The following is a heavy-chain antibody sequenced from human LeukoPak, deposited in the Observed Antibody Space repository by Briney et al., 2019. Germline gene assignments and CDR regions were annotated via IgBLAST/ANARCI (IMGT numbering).Heavy chain of an antibody. J-gene: IGHJ6*02. CDR1: GFTVSSNY. V-gene: IGHV3-53*01. CDR2: IYSGGST. CDR3: ARVQTVDGYYYYYGMDV. D-gene: IGHD4-17*01. Sequence: GGSLRLSCAASGFTVSSNYMSWVRQAPGKGLEWVSVIYSGGSTYYADSVKGRFTISRDNSENTLYLQMNSLRAEDTAVYYCARVQTVDGYYYYYGMDVWGQGTTVTVSS.